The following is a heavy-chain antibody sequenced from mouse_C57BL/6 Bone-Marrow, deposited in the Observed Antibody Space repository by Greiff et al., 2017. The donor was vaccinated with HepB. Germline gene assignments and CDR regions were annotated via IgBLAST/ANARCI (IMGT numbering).Heavy chain of an antibody. CDR2: IDPNSGGT. CDR1: GYTFTSYW. CDR3: AREEDLAWFAY. J-gene: IGHJ3*01. Sequence: QVQLQQPGSELVKPGASVKLSCKASGYTFTSYWMHWVKHIPGLCLEWIGRIDPNSGGTKYNEKFKSKATLTVDKPSSTAYMQLSSLTSEDSAVYYCAREEDLAWFAYWGQGTLVTVSA. V-gene: IGHV1-72*01.